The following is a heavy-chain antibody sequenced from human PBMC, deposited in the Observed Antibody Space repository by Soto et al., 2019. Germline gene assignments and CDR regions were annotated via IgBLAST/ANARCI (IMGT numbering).Heavy chain of an antibody. Sequence: QVQLVQSGAEVKKPGASVKVSCKASGYTFTSYGISWVRQAPGQGLEWMGWISAYNGNTNYAQKLQGRVTMTTDTSTRTAYMELRSLRSDDTAVYYCAIEEGYGDYVYWCDPWGQGTLVTVSS. CDR2: ISAYNGNT. D-gene: IGHD4-17*01. J-gene: IGHJ5*02. CDR1: GYTFTSYG. V-gene: IGHV1-18*01. CDR3: AIEEGYGDYVYWCDP.